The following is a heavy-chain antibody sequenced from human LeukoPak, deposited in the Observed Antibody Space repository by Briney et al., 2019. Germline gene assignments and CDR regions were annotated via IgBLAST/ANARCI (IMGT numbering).Heavy chain of an antibody. CDR3: AKDLNYGDGRWEFDP. D-gene: IGHD4-17*01. CDR2: ILADADGGRT. V-gene: IGHV3-23*01. CDR1: GFTFGGFT. Sequence: GGSLRLSCAASGFTFGGFTMAWLRQTPRKGLEGLSGILADADGGRTYYADSVKGRFNISRDNSKNTLYLQMNNLRADDTAVYFCAKDLNYGDGRWEFDPWGQGTLVTV. J-gene: IGHJ5*02.